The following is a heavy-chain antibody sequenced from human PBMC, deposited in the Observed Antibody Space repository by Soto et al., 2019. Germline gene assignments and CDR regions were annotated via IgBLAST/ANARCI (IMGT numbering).Heavy chain of an antibody. D-gene: IGHD3-10*01. CDR1: GYTLTELS. CDR3: ATAPTTGRYPYYYYGMDV. CDR2: FDPEDGET. V-gene: IGHV1-24*01. Sequence: ASVKVSCKVSGYTLTELSMHWVRQAPGKGLEWMGGFDPEDGETIYAQKFQGRVTMTEDTSTDTAYMELSSLRSEDTAVYHCATAPTTGRYPYYYYGMDVWGQGTTVTVSS. J-gene: IGHJ6*02.